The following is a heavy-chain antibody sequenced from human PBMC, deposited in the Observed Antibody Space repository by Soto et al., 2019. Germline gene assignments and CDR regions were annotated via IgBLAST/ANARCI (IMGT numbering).Heavy chain of an antibody. CDR1: GYSFTSHY. CDR3: ARDQSWHDLVWWIDA. Sequence: ASVKVSCKAIGYSFTSHYMHWVRQAPGQGLEWMGTIYPGGVNIGYAQKFKGRVTMTKDTSTSTVYMELNSLTSEDTAVYYCARDQSWHDLVWWIDAWGKG. CDR2: IYPGGVNI. J-gene: IGHJ5*02. D-gene: IGHD1-1*01. V-gene: IGHV1-46*03.